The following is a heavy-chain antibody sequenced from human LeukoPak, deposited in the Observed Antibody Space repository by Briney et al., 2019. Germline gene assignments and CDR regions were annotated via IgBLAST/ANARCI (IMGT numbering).Heavy chain of an antibody. V-gene: IGHV4-39*07. J-gene: IGHJ4*02. CDR3: ARDSSGYGFGIDY. CDR1: GGSISSSTYY. D-gene: IGHD5-12*01. CDR2: IFYSGRT. Sequence: PSETLSLTCTVSGGSISSSTYYWGWIRQPPEKGLEWIGSIFYSGRTYYNPSLKSRVTISVDTSKNQFSLKLSSVTAADTAVYYCARDSSGYGFGIDYWGQGTLVTVSS.